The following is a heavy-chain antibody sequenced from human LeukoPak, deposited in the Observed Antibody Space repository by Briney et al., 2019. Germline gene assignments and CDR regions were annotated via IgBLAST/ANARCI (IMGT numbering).Heavy chain of an antibody. J-gene: IGHJ4*02. CDR2: ISSTGGTT. Sequence: GGTLRLSCAASGITFSSYGMSWVRQAPGKGLEWVSSISSTGGTTYYADSVKGRFTISRDNSKNTLYLQMNSLRAEDTAVYYCARSFGGSYPDFGYWGQGTLVTVSS. D-gene: IGHD1-26*01. V-gene: IGHV3-23*01. CDR1: GITFSSYG. CDR3: ARSFGGSYPDFGY.